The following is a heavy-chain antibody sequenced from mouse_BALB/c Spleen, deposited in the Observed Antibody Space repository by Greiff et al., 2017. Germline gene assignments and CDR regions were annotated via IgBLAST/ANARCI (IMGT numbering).Heavy chain of an antibody. Sequence: QVQLQQSGAELMKPGASVKISCKATGYTFSSYWIEWVKQRPGHGLEWIGEILPGSGSTNYNEKFKGKATFTADTSSNTAYMQLSSLTSEDSAVYYCARWDGKGGFAYWGQGTLVTVSA. D-gene: IGHD2-1*01. CDR1: GYTFSSYW. V-gene: IGHV1-9*01. J-gene: IGHJ3*01. CDR2: ILPGSGST. CDR3: ARWDGKGGFAY.